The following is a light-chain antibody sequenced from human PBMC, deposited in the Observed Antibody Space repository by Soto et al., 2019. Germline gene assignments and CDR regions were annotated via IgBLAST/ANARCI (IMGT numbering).Light chain of an antibody. CDR2: AAS. J-gene: IGKJ2*01. CDR3: QQTASPPYT. V-gene: IGKV1-39*01. Sequence: DIQMTQSPSSLSASVGDRVIITCRSSLSIRNYLNWYQQKPGTAPKLQISAASNLQRGVASRFSGSGSGTDFTLTINSLLPEDVATYFCQQTASPPYTFGQGTKVEI. CDR1: LSIRNY.